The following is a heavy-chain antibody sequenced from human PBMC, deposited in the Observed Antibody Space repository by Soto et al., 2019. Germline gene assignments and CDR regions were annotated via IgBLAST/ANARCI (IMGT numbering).Heavy chain of an antibody. CDR2: IYYSGST. CDR3: ARAEIVGATRVYYYGMDV. V-gene: IGHV4-30-4*01. Sequence: TLSLTCTVSGGSISSGDYYWSWIRQPPGKGLEWIGYIYYSGSTYYNPSLKSRVTISVDTSKNQFSLKLSSVTAADTAVYYCARAEIVGATRVYYYGMDVWGQGTTVTVSS. J-gene: IGHJ6*02. CDR1: GGSISSGDYY. D-gene: IGHD1-26*01.